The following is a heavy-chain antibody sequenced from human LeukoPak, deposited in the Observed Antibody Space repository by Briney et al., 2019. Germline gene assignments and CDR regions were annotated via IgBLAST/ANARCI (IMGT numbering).Heavy chain of an antibody. D-gene: IGHD6-13*01. CDR1: GYTFTSYY. CDR2: INPNSGGT. V-gene: IGHV1-2*02. Sequence: ASVKVSCKASGYTFTSYYMHWVRQAPGQGLEWMGWINPNSGGTNYAQKFQGRVTMTRDTSISTAYMELSRLRSDDTAVYYCARLRRGIWSSSWYGGSPDAFDIWGQGTMVTVSS. CDR3: ARLRRGIWSSSWYGGSPDAFDI. J-gene: IGHJ3*02.